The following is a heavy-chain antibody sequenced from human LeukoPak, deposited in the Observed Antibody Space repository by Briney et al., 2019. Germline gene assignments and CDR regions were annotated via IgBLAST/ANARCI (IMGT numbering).Heavy chain of an antibody. J-gene: IGHJ4*02. CDR3: ARRGIAAALL. Sequence: RSSETLSLTCTVSGGSISSYYWSWIRQPPGKGLEWIGYIYYSGSTNYNPSLKSRVTISVDTSKNQFSLKLSSVTAADTAVYYCARRGIAAALLWGQGTLVTVSS. CDR1: GGSISSYY. D-gene: IGHD6-13*01. V-gene: IGHV4-59*12. CDR2: IYYSGST.